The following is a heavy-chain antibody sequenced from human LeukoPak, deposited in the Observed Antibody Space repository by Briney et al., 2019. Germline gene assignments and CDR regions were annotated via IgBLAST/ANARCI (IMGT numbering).Heavy chain of an antibody. Sequence: ASVKVSCKASGYTFTGYYMHWVRQAPGQGLEWMGWINPHSGGTNYAQKFQGRVTMTRDTSISTAYMELSRLRSDDTAVYYCARDLKGIVVVPAAMGHWFDPWGQGTLVTVSS. CDR3: ARDLKGIVVVPAAMGHWFDP. CDR2: INPHSGGT. V-gene: IGHV1-2*02. CDR1: GYTFTGYY. D-gene: IGHD2-2*01. J-gene: IGHJ5*02.